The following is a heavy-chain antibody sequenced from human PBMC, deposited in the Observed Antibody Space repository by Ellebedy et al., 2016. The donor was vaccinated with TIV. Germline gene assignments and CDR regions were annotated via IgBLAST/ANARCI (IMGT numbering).Heavy chain of an antibody. CDR2: ISAYNGNT. V-gene: IGHV1-18*01. D-gene: IGHD3-9*01. Sequence: ASVKVSCKASGYTFTSYGISWVRQAPGQGLEWMGWISAYNGNTNYAQKFQGRVTMTRNTSISTAYMELSSLRSEDTAVYYCARAAEPEGRYFDWLLFAGNWFDPWGQGTLVTVSS. J-gene: IGHJ5*02. CDR3: ARAAEPEGRYFDWLLFAGNWFDP. CDR1: GYTFTSYG.